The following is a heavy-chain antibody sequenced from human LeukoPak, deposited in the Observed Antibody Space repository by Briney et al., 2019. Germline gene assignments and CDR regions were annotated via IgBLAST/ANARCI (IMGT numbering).Heavy chain of an antibody. V-gene: IGHV4-4*07. CDR1: GGSISSYY. CDR2: IYTSGST. J-gene: IGHJ4*02. Sequence: KPSETLSLTCTVSGGSISSYYWSWIRQPAGKALDWIGRIYTSGSTNYNPSLKSRVTMSVDTSKNQFSLKLSSVTAADTAVYYCARGGSSSWYSGSSYYFDYWGQGTLVTVSS. D-gene: IGHD6-13*01. CDR3: ARGGSSSWYSGSSYYFDY.